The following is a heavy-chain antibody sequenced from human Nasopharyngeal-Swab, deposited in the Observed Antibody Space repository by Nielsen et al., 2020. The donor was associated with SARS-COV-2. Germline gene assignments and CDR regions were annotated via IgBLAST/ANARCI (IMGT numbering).Heavy chain of an antibody. CDR3: ARDVGYSYGYPGGVLGY. Sequence: SETLSLTCAVSGGSISSSNWWSWVRQPPGKGLEWIGYIYYSGSTYYNPSLKSRVTISVDTSKNQFSLKLSSVTAADTAVYYCARDVGYSYGYPGGVLGYWGQGTLVTVSS. J-gene: IGHJ4*02. D-gene: IGHD5-18*01. CDR1: GGSISSSNW. CDR2: IYYSGST. V-gene: IGHV4-4*02.